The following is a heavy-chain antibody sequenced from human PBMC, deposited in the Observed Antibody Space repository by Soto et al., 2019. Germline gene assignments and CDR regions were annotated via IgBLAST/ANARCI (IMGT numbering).Heavy chain of an antibody. CDR1: GYTFTSYG. J-gene: IGHJ6*02. V-gene: IGHV1-18*01. D-gene: IGHD3-10*01. Sequence: QVQLVQSGAEVKKPGASVKVSCKASGYTFTSYGISWVRQAPGQGLEWMGWISAYNGNTNYAQKLQGRVTMTTDTSTSTAYIALRSLRSDVTALHYCARDQGVIGLLWFGESRSRWYYYYGMDVWGQGTTVIVSS. CDR3: ARDQGVIGLLWFGESRSRWYYYYGMDV. CDR2: ISAYNGNT.